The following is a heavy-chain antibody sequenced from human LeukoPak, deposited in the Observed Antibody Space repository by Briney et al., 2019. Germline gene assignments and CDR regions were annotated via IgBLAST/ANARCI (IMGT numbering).Heavy chain of an antibody. V-gene: IGHV3-23*01. CDR1: GFTFSSYA. Sequence: GGSLRLSCAASGFTFSSYAMSWVRQAPGKGLEWVSAISGSGGSTYYADSVKGRFTISRDNSKNTLYLQMNSLRAEDTAVYYCASQRGIQLWFNPFDYWGQGTLVTVPS. D-gene: IGHD5-18*01. CDR2: ISGSGGST. J-gene: IGHJ4*02. CDR3: ASQRGIQLWFNPFDY.